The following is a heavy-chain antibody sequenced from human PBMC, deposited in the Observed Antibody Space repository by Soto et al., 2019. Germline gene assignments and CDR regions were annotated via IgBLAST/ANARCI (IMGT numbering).Heavy chain of an antibody. Sequence: GGSLRLSCAASGFTFSSYWMHWVRQAPGKGLVWVSRINSDGSSTSYADSVKGRFTISRDNAKNTLYLQMNSLKAEYTAVYYCAREWGSNYDWYFDLWGRGTLVTVSS. CDR3: AREWGSNYDWYFDL. D-gene: IGHD4-4*01. CDR2: INSDGSST. CDR1: GFTFSSYW. V-gene: IGHV3-74*01. J-gene: IGHJ2*01.